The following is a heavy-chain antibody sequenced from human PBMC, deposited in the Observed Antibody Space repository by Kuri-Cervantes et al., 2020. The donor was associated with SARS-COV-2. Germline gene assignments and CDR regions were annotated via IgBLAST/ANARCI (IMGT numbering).Heavy chain of an antibody. D-gene: IGHD3-3*01. CDR1: GFTFSSYA. V-gene: IGHV3-30*02. CDR3: VTWYDFWSGYSRGRFDY. J-gene: IGHJ4*02. Sequence: GGSLRLSCAASGFTFSSYAMSWVRQAPGKGLEWVAFIRYDGSNKYYADSVKGRFTISRDNSKNTLYLQMNSLRAEDTAVYYCVTWYDFWSGYSRGRFDYWGRGTLVTVSS. CDR2: IRYDGSNK.